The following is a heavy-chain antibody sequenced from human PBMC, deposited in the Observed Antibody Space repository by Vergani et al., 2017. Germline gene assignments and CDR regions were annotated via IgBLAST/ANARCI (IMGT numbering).Heavy chain of an antibody. J-gene: IGHJ2*01. CDR3: ARVPTIVVVTAIPWDFDL. D-gene: IGHD2-21*02. V-gene: IGHV4-34*01. CDR1: GGSFSGYY. CDR2: INHSGST. Sequence: QVQLQQWGAGLLKPSETLSLTCAVYGGSFSGYYWSWIRQPPGKGLEWIGEINHSGSTNYNPSLKSRVTISVDTSKNPFSLKLSSVTAADTAVYYCARVPTIVVVTAIPWDFDLWGRGTLVTVSS.